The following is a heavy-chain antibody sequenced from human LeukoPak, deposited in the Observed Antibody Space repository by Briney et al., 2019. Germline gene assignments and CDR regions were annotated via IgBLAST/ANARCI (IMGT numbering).Heavy chain of an antibody. CDR3: ARAFSGSYQLFDY. CDR2: VSYSGST. J-gene: IGHJ4*02. Sequence: SETLSLTCTVSGGSISSHYWSWIRQPPGKGLEWLGSVSYSGSTNYNPSLKSRVTISVDTSKNQFSLKLSSLTAADTAVYYCARAFSGSYQLFDYWGQGTLVTVSS. V-gene: IGHV4-59*11. CDR1: GGSISSHY. D-gene: IGHD1-26*01.